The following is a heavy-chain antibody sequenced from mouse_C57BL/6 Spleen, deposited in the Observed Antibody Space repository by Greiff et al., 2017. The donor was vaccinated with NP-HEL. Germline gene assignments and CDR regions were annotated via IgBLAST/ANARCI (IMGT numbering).Heavy chain of an antibody. CDR2: ISSGGDYI. V-gene: IGHV5-9-1*02. Sequence: DVHLVESGEGLVKPGGSLKLSCAASGFTFSSYAMSWVRQTPEKRLEWVAYISSGGDYIYYADTVKGRFTISRDNARNTLYLQMSSLKSEDTAMYYCTRDSIYDYYGSSFFDYWGQGTTLTVSS. D-gene: IGHD1-1*01. J-gene: IGHJ2*01. CDR1: GFTFSSYA. CDR3: TRDSIYDYYGSSFFDY.